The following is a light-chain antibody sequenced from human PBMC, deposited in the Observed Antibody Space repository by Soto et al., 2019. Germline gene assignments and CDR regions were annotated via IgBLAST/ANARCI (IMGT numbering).Light chain of an antibody. J-gene: IGKJ4*01. CDR2: WPS. V-gene: IGKV4-1*01. CDR3: QQYYSTPLT. Sequence: DIVMTQSPDSLAVSLGERATINCKSSQSVLYSSNNKNYLAWYQQKPGQPPKLLIYWPSTRESGAPDRFIGSGSGTDSTLAISSLQADDGAVYYGQQYYSTPLTFGGGTKVEIK. CDR1: QSVLYSSNNKNY.